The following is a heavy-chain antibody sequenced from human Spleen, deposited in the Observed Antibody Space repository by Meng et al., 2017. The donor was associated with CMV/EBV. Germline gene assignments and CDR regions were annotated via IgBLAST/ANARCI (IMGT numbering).Heavy chain of an antibody. CDR1: GFSFNNAW. CDR2: IKSRADGGTT. Sequence: GESLKISCAASGFSFNNAWMTWVRQAPGKGLEWVGRIKSRADGGTTDFAAPVKGRFSISRDDSKNTLYLQMNSLKTEDTAVYYCTTGLMLMGGYSYGWRGFDSWGQGTLVTVSS. V-gene: IGHV3-15*01. D-gene: IGHD5-18*01. CDR3: TTGLMLMGGYSYGWRGFDS. J-gene: IGHJ4*02.